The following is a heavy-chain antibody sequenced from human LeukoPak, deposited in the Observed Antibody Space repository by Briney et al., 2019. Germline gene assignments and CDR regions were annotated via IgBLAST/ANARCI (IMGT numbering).Heavy chain of an antibody. Sequence: SETLSLTCTVSGGSISSTGYYWGWIRQPPGKGLEWIGSISYSGSTYHNPSLKSRVTISVDTSNNQFSLKLSSVTAADKAVYYCAKYQTRTMFDSWGQGTLVTVSS. CDR1: GGSISSTGYY. CDR3: AKYQTRTMFDS. V-gene: IGHV4-39*01. J-gene: IGHJ4*02. CDR2: ISYSGST. D-gene: IGHD2-2*01.